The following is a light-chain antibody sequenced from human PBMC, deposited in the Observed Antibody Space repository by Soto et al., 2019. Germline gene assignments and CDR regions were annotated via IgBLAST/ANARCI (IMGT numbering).Light chain of an antibody. V-gene: IGKV3-15*01. J-gene: IGKJ3*01. CDR1: QSVSSN. CDR2: GAS. CDR3: QQYNNWPT. Sequence: EIVMTQSPATLSVSPGERATLSCRASQSVSSNLAWYQQKPGQAPRLLSYGASTRATGIPARFSGSGSGTAFTLTISSLQSEDFAVYDCQQYNNWPTFGPGTKVDIK.